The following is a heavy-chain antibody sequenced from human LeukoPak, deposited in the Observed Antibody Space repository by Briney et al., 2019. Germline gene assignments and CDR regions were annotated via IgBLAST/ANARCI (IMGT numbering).Heavy chain of an antibody. CDR2: IFYSGST. D-gene: IGHD3-10*01. CDR3: ARGHYYGSGSYYKVVRKMYYFDY. J-gene: IGHJ4*02. V-gene: IGHV4-34*01. Sequence: PSETLSLTCAVYGVSFSGYYWNWIRQPPGKGLEWMAEIFYSGSTNYNPSLKSRVTISVDTSKNQFSLKLSSVTAADTAVYYCARGHYYGSGSYYKVVRKMYYFDYWGQGTLVTVSS. CDR1: GVSFSGYY.